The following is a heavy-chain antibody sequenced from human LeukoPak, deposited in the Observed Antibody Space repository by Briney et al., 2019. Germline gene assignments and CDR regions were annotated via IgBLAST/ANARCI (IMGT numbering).Heavy chain of an antibody. Sequence: ASVKVSCKASGYTFTSYGISWVRQAPGQGLEWMGWISAYNGNTNYAQKLQGRVTMTRDMSTSTVYMELSSLRSEDTAVYYCATQQLLNYYYMDVWGKGTTVTVSS. CDR1: GYTFTSYG. CDR2: ISAYNGNT. CDR3: ATQQLLNYYYMDV. V-gene: IGHV1-18*01. J-gene: IGHJ6*03. D-gene: IGHD6-13*01.